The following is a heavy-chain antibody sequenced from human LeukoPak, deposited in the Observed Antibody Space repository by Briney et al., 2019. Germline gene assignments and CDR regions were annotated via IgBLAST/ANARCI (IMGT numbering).Heavy chain of an antibody. CDR1: GFTFSSYE. V-gene: IGHV3-48*03. J-gene: IGHJ6*04. D-gene: IGHD5-12*01. CDR3: ARDQGYSGYPGNYYYYGMDV. CDR2: ISNSGSTI. Sequence: PGGSLRLSCAASGFTFSSYEMNWVRQAPGKGLEWVSYISNSGSTIYYADSVKGRFTISRDNAKNSLYLQMNSLRAEDTAVYYCARDQGYSGYPGNYYYYGMDVWGKGTTVTVSS.